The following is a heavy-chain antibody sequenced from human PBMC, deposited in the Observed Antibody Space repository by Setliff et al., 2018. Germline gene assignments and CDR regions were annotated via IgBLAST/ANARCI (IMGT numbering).Heavy chain of an antibody. CDR1: GFTFSSYG. J-gene: IGHJ4*02. V-gene: IGHV3-33*01. CDR3: ARTCSGSGCYAGLES. D-gene: IGHD2-15*01. CDR2: IWYDGSNK. Sequence: GSLRLSCAASGFTFSSYGMHWVRQAPGKGLEWVAVIWYDGSNKYYADSVKGRFTISRDNSKNTLYLQMNSLRAEDTAVYYCARTCSGSGCYAGLESWGQGTPVTVSS.